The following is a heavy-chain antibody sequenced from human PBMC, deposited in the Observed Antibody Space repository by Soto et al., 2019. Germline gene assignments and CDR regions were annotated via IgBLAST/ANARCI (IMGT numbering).Heavy chain of an antibody. V-gene: IGHV4-39*01. J-gene: IGHJ4*02. CDR1: GGSISSSSYY. CDR2: VYYSGST. D-gene: IGHD6-6*01. CDR3: ARFEYSSSNFDY. Sequence: SETLSLTCAVSGGSISSSSYYWGWIRQPPGKGLEWIGSVYYSGSTYYNPSLKGRVTMSADTSKNQFSLKLSSVTAADTAVFYCARFEYSSSNFDYWGQGALVTVSS.